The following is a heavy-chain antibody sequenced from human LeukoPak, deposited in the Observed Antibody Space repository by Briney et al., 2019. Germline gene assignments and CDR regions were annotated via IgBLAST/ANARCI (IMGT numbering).Heavy chain of an antibody. CDR1: GFTFSSYA. CDR2: IRYDGSNK. V-gene: IGHV3-30*02. CDR3: AKVGFGQQLAQFDY. Sequence: GGSLRLSCAASGFTFSSYAMHWVRQAPGKGLEWVAFIRYDGSNKYYADSVKGRFTISRDNSKNTLYLQMNSLRAEDTAVYYCAKVGFGQQLAQFDYWGQGTLVTVSS. J-gene: IGHJ4*02. D-gene: IGHD6-13*01.